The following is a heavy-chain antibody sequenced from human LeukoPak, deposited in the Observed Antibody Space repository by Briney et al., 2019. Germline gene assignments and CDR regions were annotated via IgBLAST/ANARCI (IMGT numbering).Heavy chain of an antibody. CDR1: GFTFNAFG. V-gene: IGHV3-30*02. J-gene: IGHJ4*02. Sequence: GGSLRLSCVASGFTFNAFGMHWVRQAPGKGLEWVAFIRYDGNDKYYSGSVEGRFTISRDNAKNSLYLQMNSLRAEDTAVYYCASTLIAVAGTGDYWGQGTLVTVSS. CDR3: ASTLIAVAGTGDY. CDR2: IRYDGNDK. D-gene: IGHD6-19*01.